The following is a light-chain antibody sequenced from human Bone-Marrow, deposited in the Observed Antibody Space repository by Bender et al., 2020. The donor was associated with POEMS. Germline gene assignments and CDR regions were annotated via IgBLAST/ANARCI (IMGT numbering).Light chain of an antibody. CDR2: DVS. CDR1: NSDIGGYNS. Sequence: QSALTQPASVSGSPGQSITISCTGANSDIGGYNSVSWYQQHPGKAPKLMIYDVSNRPSGVSSRFSGSKSGNTASLTISGLQAEDEADYYCSSYAGTSTWVIGGGTKLTVL. V-gene: IGLV2-23*02. CDR3: SSYAGTSTWV. J-gene: IGLJ3*02.